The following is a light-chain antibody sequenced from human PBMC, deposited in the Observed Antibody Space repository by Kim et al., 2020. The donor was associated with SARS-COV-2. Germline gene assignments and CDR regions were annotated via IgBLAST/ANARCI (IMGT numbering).Light chain of an antibody. CDR1: RSLTSRH. CDR3: QQYGSSPLVT. V-gene: IGKV3-20*01. CDR2: GAS. Sequence: LGMRATLSCRTSRSLTSRHLAWYQQKAGQAPRLLIYGASNRATGVPDRFSGSGSETDFTLTISRLEAEDFAVYFCQQYGSSPLVTFGQGTRLEMK. J-gene: IGKJ5*01.